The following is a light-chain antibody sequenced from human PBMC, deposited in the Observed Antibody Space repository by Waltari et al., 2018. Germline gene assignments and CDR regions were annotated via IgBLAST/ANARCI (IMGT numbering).Light chain of an antibody. J-gene: IGLJ3*02. CDR3: SSYATSGTRV. V-gene: IGLV2-14*03. CDR1: SSDIGNYNY. Sequence: QSALTQPASMSASPGQSITISCTGTSSDIGNYNYVSWYQQHPGKAPKLLIYDFSYRPAVVSERFSGSKSGNTASLTSSGLQADDEAYYYCSSYATSGTRVFGGGTRLTVL. CDR2: DFS.